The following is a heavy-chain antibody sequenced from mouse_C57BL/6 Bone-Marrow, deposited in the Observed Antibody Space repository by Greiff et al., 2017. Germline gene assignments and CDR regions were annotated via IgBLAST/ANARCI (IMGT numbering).Heavy chain of an antibody. J-gene: IGHJ4*01. CDR3: AGGYYGYSYLYAMGY. D-gene: IGHD1-1*01. CDR2: IDPANGNT. V-gene: IGHV14-3*01. Sequence: VQLQQSVAELVRPGASVKLSCTASGFNIKNTYMHWVKQTPEQGLEWIGRIDPANGNTKYAPKFQGKATITADTSSNTAYRQLSSLTSEDTAFFYCAGGYYGYSYLYAMGYWGQGTSVSVSS. CDR1: GFNIKNTY.